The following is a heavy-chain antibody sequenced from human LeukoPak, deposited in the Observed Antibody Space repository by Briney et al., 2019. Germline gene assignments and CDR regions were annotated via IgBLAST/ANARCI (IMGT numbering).Heavy chain of an antibody. CDR2: IIPIFGTA. D-gene: IGHD4-17*01. V-gene: IGHV1-69*13. J-gene: IGHJ5*02. Sequence: SVKVSCKASGGTFSSYAISWVRQAPGQGLEWMGGIIPIFGTANYAQKFRGRVTITADESTSTAYMELSSLRSEDTAVYYCARDRGMTTVTHWFDPWGQGTLVTVSS. CDR1: GGTFSSYA. CDR3: ARDRGMTTVTHWFDP.